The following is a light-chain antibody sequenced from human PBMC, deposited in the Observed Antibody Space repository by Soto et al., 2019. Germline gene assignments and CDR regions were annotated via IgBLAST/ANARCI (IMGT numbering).Light chain of an antibody. CDR1: QSVSSY. CDR2: DAS. V-gene: IGKV3-11*01. CDR3: QQRRNWPLT. J-gene: IGKJ4*01. Sequence: EIVLTQSPATLSLSPGERATLSCRASQSVSSYLAWYQQKPGQAPRLLIYDASNRATGIPARFSGGGSGTDFTLTIISLEPEDFSVYYCQQRRNWPLTFGGGTKVEIK.